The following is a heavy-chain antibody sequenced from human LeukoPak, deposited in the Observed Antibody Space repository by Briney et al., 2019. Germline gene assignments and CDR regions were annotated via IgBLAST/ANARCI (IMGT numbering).Heavy chain of an antibody. J-gene: IGHJ3*02. CDR3: AREEGAPIAAANI. D-gene: IGHD6-13*01. Sequence: ASVKVSCKACGYIFTSYSISWVRQAPGQGLEWMGWISAYNGNTDYVQKLQGRVTMTTDTSTSTAYMELRSLRSDDTAVYYCAREEGAPIAAANIWGLGTMVTVSS. CDR2: ISAYNGNT. CDR1: GYIFTSYS. V-gene: IGHV1-18*01.